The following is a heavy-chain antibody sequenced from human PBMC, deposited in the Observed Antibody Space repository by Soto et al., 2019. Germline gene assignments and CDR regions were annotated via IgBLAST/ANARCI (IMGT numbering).Heavy chain of an antibody. CDR3: ARDRGDYSNPSDAFDI. CDR2: TFHSGST. CDR1: GGSFTSYF. D-gene: IGHD4-4*01. V-gene: IGHV4-59*01. J-gene: IGHJ3*02. Sequence: SETLSLTCTVSGGSFTSYFWSWIRQSPGKGLEWIGYTFHSGSTNYNPSLKSRVTMSADTSKNQFSLELNSVTAADAAVYYCARDRGDYSNPSDAFDIWGQGTMVTVSS.